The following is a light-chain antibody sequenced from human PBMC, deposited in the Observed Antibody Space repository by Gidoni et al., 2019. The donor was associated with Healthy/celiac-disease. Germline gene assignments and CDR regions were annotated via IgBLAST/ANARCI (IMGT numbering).Light chain of an antibody. CDR1: QRGSSY. CDR2: DAS. CDR3: QQRSNWPPS. V-gene: IGKV3-11*01. Sequence: IMLTQSPATLSLSPGERATLSCRASQRGSSYLAWYQQKPGQAPRLLIYDASTRATGIPDRFSGRGSGTDFNLTIRSLEPEDFAVYYCQQRSNWPPSFGQGTKLEIK. J-gene: IGKJ2*03.